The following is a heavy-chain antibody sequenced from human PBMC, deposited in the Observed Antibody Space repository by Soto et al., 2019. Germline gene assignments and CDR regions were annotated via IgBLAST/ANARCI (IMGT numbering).Heavy chain of an antibody. D-gene: IGHD2-15*01. CDR3: AKPGYCSGGSCYHPYSPSDY. Sequence: PGGSLRLSCAASGFTFSSYAMSWVRQAPGKGLEWVSAISGSGGSTYYADSVKGRFTISRDNSRNTLYLQMNSLRAEDTAVYYCAKPGYCSGGSCYHPYSPSDYWGQGPLVTVSS. V-gene: IGHV3-23*01. CDR1: GFTFSSYA. CDR2: ISGSGGST. J-gene: IGHJ4*02.